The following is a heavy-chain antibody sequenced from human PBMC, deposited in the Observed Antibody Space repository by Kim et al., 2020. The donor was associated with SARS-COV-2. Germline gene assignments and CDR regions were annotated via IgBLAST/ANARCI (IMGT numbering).Heavy chain of an antibody. J-gene: IGHJ4*02. V-gene: IGHV3-23*01. CDR3: AKGRGVMVTAAIDY. CDR2: ISGSGGTP. CDR1: GFTFNKYG. Sequence: GGSLRLSCAASGFTFNKYGMSWVRQAPGKGLEWVSAISGSGGTPYYADSVKGRFTISRDDSKNTLFLQMNSLRDEDTAVYYCAKGRGVMVTAAIDYWGQG. D-gene: IGHD2-21*02.